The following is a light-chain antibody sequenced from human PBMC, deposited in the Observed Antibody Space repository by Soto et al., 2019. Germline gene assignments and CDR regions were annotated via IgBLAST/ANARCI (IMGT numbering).Light chain of an antibody. CDR3: QQRSGWPPLFS. CDR1: QGVGTY. CDR2: DAS. J-gene: IGKJ3*01. V-gene: IGKV3-11*01. Sequence: EIVLTQSPATLSLSPGERATLSCRATQGVGTYLAWYQQKPGQAPRLLIYDASNRATGIPARFSGSGSGTDFTLTISSLEPEDFAVYYCQQRSGWPPLFSFGPGTKVDIK.